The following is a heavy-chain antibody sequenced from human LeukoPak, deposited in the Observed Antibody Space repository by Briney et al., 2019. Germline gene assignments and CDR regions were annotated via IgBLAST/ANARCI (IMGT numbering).Heavy chain of an antibody. Sequence: GGSLRLSCAASGFTFSSYAMHWVRQAPGKGLEWVAVISYDGSNKYYADSVKGRFTISRDNSKNTLYLQMNSLRAEDTAVYYCASGMDYWGQGTLVTVSS. CDR2: ISYDGSNK. D-gene: IGHD3-10*01. CDR3: ASGMDY. CDR1: GFTFSSYA. V-gene: IGHV3-30-3*01. J-gene: IGHJ4*02.